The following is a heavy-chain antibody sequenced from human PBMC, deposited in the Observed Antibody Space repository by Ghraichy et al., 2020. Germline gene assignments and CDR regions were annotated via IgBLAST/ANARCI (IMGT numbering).Heavy chain of an antibody. J-gene: IGHJ4*02. V-gene: IGHV4-59*01. CDR3: PRQYCSRTSCYFDY. D-gene: IGHD2-2*01. CDR1: GCSISNYF. Sequence: SQTLSLTCTVSGCSISNYFWSWIRQPPGKELEWIGYINYSGSTKYSPSLKNRVTISVDTSKNELSLGLTSVTAADAAVYYCPRQYCSRTSCYFDYWGQGAPVTVSS. CDR2: INYSGST.